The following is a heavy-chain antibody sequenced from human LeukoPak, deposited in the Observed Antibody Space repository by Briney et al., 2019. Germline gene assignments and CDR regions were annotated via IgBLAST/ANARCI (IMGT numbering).Heavy chain of an antibody. CDR2: ISSSSSYI. CDR1: GFTFSSYS. D-gene: IGHD3-22*01. V-gene: IGHV3-21*01. Sequence: GGSLRLSCAASGFTFSSYSMNWVRQAPGKGLEWVSSISSSSSYIYYADSVKGRFTISRDNSKNTLYLQMNSLRAEDTAVYYCARDLSGRGYYPGYWGQGTLVTVSS. CDR3: ARDLSGRGYYPGY. J-gene: IGHJ4*02.